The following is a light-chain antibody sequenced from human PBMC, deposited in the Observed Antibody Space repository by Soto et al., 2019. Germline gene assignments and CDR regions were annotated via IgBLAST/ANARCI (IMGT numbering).Light chain of an antibody. CDR1: QSVSSSY. Sequence: EIVLTQSPGTLSLSPGERATLSCRASQSVSSSYLAWYQQKPGQAPRLLIYGASSRATGIPDRFSGSGSGTDLTLTISRLEPEGFAVYYCQRYGSAPWTFAQGTKVEIK. V-gene: IGKV3-20*01. CDR2: GAS. J-gene: IGKJ1*01. CDR3: QRYGSAPWT.